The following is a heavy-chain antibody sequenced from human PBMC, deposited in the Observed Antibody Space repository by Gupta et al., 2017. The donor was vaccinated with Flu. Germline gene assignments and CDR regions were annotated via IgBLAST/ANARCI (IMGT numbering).Heavy chain of an antibody. CDR2: IYYSGNT. CDR1: GGSITSSGFF. V-gene: IGHV4-39*01. J-gene: IGHJ4*02. CDR3: ARHGNIVVVPTAMGFDY. Sequence: QLQLQESGPGLVKPSETLSLTCTVSGGSITSSGFFWAWIRQPPGKGLEWIGSIYYSGNTYYNPSLESRVTISVDTSKSQFSVTLSSVTAADTAVYYWARHGNIVVVPTAMGFDYWGPGTLVTVSS. D-gene: IGHD2-2*01.